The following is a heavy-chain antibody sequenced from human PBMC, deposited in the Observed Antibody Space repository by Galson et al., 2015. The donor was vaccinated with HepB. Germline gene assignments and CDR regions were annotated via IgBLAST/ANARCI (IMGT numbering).Heavy chain of an antibody. Sequence: SLRLSCAASGFTVSGNYMSWVRQAPGKGLEWVSVIYSGGDTYYADSVKGRFTISRDNSKNTLFLQMNNLRAEDTAVYYCATDHSRTTGYYYYIDVWGKGTTVTVSS. CDR1: GFTVSGNY. V-gene: IGHV3-66*01. CDR3: ATDHSRTTGYYYYIDV. CDR2: IYSGGDT. D-gene: IGHD1-14*01. J-gene: IGHJ6*03.